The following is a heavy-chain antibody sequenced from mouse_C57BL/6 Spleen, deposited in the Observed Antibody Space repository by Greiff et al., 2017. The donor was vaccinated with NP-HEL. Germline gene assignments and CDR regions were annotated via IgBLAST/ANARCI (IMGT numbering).Heavy chain of an antibody. CDR3: TRVYDGGDYFDY. Sequence: EVKLMESGEGLVKPGGSLKLSCAASGFTFSSYAMSWVRQTPEKRLEWVAYISSGGDYIYYADTVKGRFTISRDNARNTLYLQMSSLKSEDTAMYYCTRVYDGGDYFDYWGQGTTLTVSS. J-gene: IGHJ2*01. D-gene: IGHD2-3*01. CDR1: GFTFSSYA. V-gene: IGHV5-9-1*02. CDR2: ISSGGDYI.